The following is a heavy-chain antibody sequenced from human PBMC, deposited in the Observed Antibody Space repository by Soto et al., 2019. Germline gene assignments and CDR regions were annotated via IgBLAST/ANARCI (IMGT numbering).Heavy chain of an antibody. Sequence: PGGSLRLSCAASWFTFSSYAMKWVRQAPGKGLEWVSLIGESGTPTYYADSVKGRFTISRDNSGNTLFLEMYSLRAEDTAVYYCARYIPGVRYYGMDVWGQGTTVTVSS. D-gene: IGHD5-18*01. CDR2: IGESGTPT. V-gene: IGHV3-23*01. CDR1: WFTFSSYA. CDR3: ARYIPGVRYYGMDV. J-gene: IGHJ6*02.